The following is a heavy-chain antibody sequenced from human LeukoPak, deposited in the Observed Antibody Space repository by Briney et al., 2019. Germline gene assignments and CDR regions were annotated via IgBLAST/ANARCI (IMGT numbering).Heavy chain of an antibody. D-gene: IGHD3-10*01. J-gene: IGHJ6*03. CDR2: ISGSGGST. V-gene: IGHV3-23*01. Sequence: PGGTLRLSCAASGFTFSSYGMSWVRQAPGKGPEWVSAISGSGGSTYYADSVKGRFTISRDNSKNTLYLQMNSLRAEDTAVYYCARVPFGVISYYYYMDVWGKGTTVTISS. CDR1: GFTFSSYG. CDR3: ARVPFGVISYYYYMDV.